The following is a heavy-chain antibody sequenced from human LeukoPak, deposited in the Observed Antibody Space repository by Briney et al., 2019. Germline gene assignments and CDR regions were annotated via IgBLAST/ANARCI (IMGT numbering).Heavy chain of an antibody. CDR3: VRDRELNY. CDR2: IYNSGNT. CDR1: GGSISIYY. V-gene: IGHV4-59*01. Sequence: SETLSLTCTVSGGSISIYYWSWIRQPPGKGLEWIGYIYNSGNTNYNPSFRSRVTISEDTPKNQFSLKLSSVTAADTAVYYCVRDRELNYWGQGTLVTVSS. J-gene: IGHJ4*02. D-gene: IGHD3-10*01.